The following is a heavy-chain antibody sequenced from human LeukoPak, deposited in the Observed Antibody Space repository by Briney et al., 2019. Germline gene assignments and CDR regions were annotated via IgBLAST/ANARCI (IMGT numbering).Heavy chain of an antibody. CDR2: IYFSGST. D-gene: IGHD3-10*01. Sequence: IPSETLSLTCTVSGGSISSSSYYWGWIRQPPGKGLEWIGSIYFSGSTYHNPSLKSRVTISVDTSKNQFSLKLSSVTAADTAVYYCARSDGSGSYLYHNWFDPWGQGTLVTVSS. J-gene: IGHJ5*02. CDR3: ARSDGSGSYLYHNWFDP. CDR1: GGSISSSSYY. V-gene: IGHV4-39*07.